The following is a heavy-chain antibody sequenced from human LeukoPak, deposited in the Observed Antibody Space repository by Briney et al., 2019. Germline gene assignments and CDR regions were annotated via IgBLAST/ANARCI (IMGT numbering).Heavy chain of an antibody. CDR2: IDSDGSST. Sequence: PGGSLRLSCAASGFTFSSYWMHWVRQAPGKGLVWVSRIDSDGSSTSYADSVKGRFTISRDNAKNTLYLQMNSLRAEDTAVYYCARDKSGGSVTTSFDYWGQSTLVTVSS. D-gene: IGHD4-17*01. CDR1: GFTFSSYW. CDR3: ARDKSGGSVTTSFDY. J-gene: IGHJ4*02. V-gene: IGHV3-74*01.